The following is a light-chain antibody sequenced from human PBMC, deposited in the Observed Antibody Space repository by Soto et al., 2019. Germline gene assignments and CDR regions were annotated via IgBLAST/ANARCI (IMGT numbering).Light chain of an antibody. V-gene: IGKV3-20*01. CDR1: QSVTSNF. J-gene: IGKJ2*01. Sequence: ENVLTQSPGTLSLSPGERATLSCRASQSVTSNFLAWYQQKPGQAPRLLIYGASTRAAGVPDRFSGSGSGTDFTLTITRLEPEDFAVYYCQQYGRSPLLYTFGQGTKLRVK. CDR2: GAS. CDR3: QQYGRSPLLYT.